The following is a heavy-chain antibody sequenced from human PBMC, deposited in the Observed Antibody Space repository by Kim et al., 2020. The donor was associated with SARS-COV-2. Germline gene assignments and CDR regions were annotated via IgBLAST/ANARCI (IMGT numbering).Heavy chain of an antibody. CDR1: GFTFSPFA. Sequence: GGSLRLSCTASGFTFSPFAMHWVRQAPGKGLEWVAVIRSDESKRYYAESVKDRFTISRDNSKNTLYLQMNSLRAEDTAIYYCARNFGPVTMIGDVWCLGTIVTVSS. CDR3: ARNFGPVTMIGDV. J-gene: IGHJ3*01. D-gene: IGHD4-17*01. V-gene: IGHV3-33*01. CDR2: IRSDESKR.